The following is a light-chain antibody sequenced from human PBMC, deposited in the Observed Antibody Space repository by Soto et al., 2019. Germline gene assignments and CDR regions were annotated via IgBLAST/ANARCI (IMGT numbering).Light chain of an antibody. Sequence: SYELTQPLSVSVAPGQTAWITCVGNNIGNKSVHWYQQKPGQAPVLVVYDDSDRPSGIPERFSGSNSGNTATLTISRVEAGDEADYYCHVWDGSSDHVVFGTGTQLTFL. CDR1: NIGNKS. CDR3: HVWDGSSDHVV. J-gene: IGLJ1*01. V-gene: IGLV3-21*02. CDR2: DDS.